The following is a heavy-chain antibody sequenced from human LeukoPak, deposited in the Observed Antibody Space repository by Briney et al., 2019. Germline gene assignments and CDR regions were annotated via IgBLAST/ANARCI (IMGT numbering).Heavy chain of an antibody. CDR1: GGPFSGYY. V-gene: IGHV4-34*01. CDR3: ARGWNDLDY. CDR2: INHSGST. D-gene: IGHD1-1*01. J-gene: IGHJ4*02. Sequence: SETLSLTCAVYGGPFSGYYWSWIRQPPGKGLEWIGEINHSGSTNYNPSLKSRVTISVDTSKNQFSLKLSSVTAADTAVYYCARGWNDLDYWGQGTLVTVSS.